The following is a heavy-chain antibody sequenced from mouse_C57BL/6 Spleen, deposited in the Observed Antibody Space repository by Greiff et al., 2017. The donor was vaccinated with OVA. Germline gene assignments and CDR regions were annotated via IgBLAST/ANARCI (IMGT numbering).Heavy chain of an antibody. J-gene: IGHJ4*01. CDR3: ERHAWDGYAMDY. D-gene: IGHD4-1*01. CDR2: INSDGGST. CDR1: EYEFPSHD. V-gene: IGHV5-2*01. Sequence: VQLKESGGGLVQPGESLKLSCESNEYEFPSHDMSWVRKTPEKRLELVAAINSDGGSTYYPDTMERRFIISRDNTKKTLYLQMSSLRSEDTAVYDCERHAWDGYAMDYWGQGTSVTVSS.